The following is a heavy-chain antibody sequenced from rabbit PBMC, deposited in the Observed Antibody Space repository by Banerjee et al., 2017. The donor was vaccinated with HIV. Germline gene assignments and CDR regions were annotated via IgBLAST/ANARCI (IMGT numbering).Heavy chain of an antibody. CDR1: GFSFNSNYY. V-gene: IGHV1S45*01. CDR3: ARDWGGDYNNFNL. CDR2: IYAGSSGST. Sequence: QEQLVESGGDLVKPGASLTLTCTASGFSFNSNYYICWVRQAPGKGLEWIACIYAGSSGSTYYASWAKGRFTISKTSSTTVTLQRTSLTAADTATYFCARDWGGDYNNFNLWGPGTLVTVS. J-gene: IGHJ4*01. D-gene: IGHD1-1*01.